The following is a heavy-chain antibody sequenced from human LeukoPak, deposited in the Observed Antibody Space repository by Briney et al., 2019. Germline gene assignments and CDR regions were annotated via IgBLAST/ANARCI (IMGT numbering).Heavy chain of an antibody. CDR1: GYTFTRYG. V-gene: IGHV1-18*01. CDR3: ARDWMTNSGHFDY. D-gene: IGHD2-2*03. Sequence: ASVKVSCKASGYTFTRYGISWVRQAPEQGLEWLGWSNAYNGKTNYIQQLQGRVTMTTDTSTSTAYMELRSLRSDDTGVYYCARDWMTNSGHFDYWGQGTLVTVSS. CDR2: SNAYNGKT. J-gene: IGHJ4*02.